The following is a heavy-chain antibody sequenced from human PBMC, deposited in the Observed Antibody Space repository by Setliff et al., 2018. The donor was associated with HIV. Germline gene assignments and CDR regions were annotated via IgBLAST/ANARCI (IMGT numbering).Heavy chain of an antibody. J-gene: IGHJ4*02. CDR3: ARGIAALTASFDS. CDR1: GYSFTSYW. D-gene: IGHD2-21*02. V-gene: IGHV5-51*01. CDR2: IFPGDSKM. Sequence: LKISCKGSGYSFTSYWIGWVRQKPGKGLEWMGIIFPGDSKMRYSPSFQGRVTLSADKSISTAYLQWSSLQTSDSGMYYCARGIAALTASFDSWGQGSLVTVSS.